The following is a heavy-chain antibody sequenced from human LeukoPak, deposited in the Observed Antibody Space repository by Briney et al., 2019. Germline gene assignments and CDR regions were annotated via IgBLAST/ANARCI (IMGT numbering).Heavy chain of an antibody. CDR3: VKDGGRDTAAAYY. CDR1: GFTFDDYA. Sequence: PGGSLRLSCAASGFTFDDYAMHCVRQAPGKGLEWVSGILRNSGSIGYADSVKGRFTISRGDAKNSLYLQMNSLRAEDTALYYCVKDGGRDTAAAYYWGQGTLVSVSS. J-gene: IGHJ4*02. V-gene: IGHV3-9*01. CDR2: ILRNSGSI. D-gene: IGHD6-13*01.